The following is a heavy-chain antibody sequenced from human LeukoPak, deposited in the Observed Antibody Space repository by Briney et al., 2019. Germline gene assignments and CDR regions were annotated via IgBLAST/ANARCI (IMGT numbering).Heavy chain of an antibody. Sequence: GGSLRLSCAASGFTFSSYSMNWVRQAPGKGLEWVAVISYDGSNKYYADSVKGRFTISRDNSKNTLYLQMNSLRAEDTAVYYCAVFSGSSYVSGWGQGTLVTVSS. V-gene: IGHV3-30*03. CDR3: AVFSGSSYVSG. D-gene: IGHD3-10*01. CDR2: ISYDGSNK. J-gene: IGHJ4*02. CDR1: GFTFSSYS.